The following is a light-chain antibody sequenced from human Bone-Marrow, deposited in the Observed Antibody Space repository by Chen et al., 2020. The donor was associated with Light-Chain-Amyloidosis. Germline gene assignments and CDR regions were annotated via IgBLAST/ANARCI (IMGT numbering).Light chain of an antibody. CDR3: QVWDRSSERPV. Sequence: SYVLTQPSSVSVAPGQTATIACEGNNIGSTSVHWYQQTPGQAPLLFVYDDSDRPSGIPGRLSGSNSWNAATLTIRRVEAGDEADYDCQVWDRSSERPVFVGGTMLTVL. J-gene: IGLJ3*02. CDR2: DDS. V-gene: IGLV3-21*02. CDR1: NIGSTS.